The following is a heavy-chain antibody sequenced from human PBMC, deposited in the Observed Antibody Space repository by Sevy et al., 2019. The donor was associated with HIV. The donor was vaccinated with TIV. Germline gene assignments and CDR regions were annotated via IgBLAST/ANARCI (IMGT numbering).Heavy chain of an antibody. Sequence: GGALRLSCAASGFTFSSYAMHGVRQAPGKGLEWVAVISYDGSNKYYADSVKGRFTISRDNSKNTLYLQMNSLRAEDTAVYYCARDSIVGATGGDFDYWGQGTLVTVSS. D-gene: IGHD1-26*01. V-gene: IGHV3-30-3*01. CDR1: GFTFSSYA. J-gene: IGHJ4*02. CDR2: ISYDGSNK. CDR3: ARDSIVGATGGDFDY.